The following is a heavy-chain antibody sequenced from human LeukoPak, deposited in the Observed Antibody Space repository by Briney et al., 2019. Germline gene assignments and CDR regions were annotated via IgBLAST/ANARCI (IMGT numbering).Heavy chain of an antibody. J-gene: IGHJ4*02. D-gene: IGHD4-17*01. CDR2: IIPMFGTA. V-gene: IGHV1-69*05. Sequence: SVKVSCKASGGTFSSYASSWVRQAPGQGLEGMGGIIPMFGTANYAEKFKGRVTITKDESTSTAYMELSSLRSEDTAVYYCARDMYGDLFEEGFDYWGQGTLVTVSS. CDR1: GGTFSSYA. CDR3: ARDMYGDLFEEGFDY.